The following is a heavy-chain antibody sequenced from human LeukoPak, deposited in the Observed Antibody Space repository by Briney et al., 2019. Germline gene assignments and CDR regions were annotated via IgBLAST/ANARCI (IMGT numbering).Heavy chain of an antibody. V-gene: IGHV3-74*01. D-gene: IGHD2-21*01. CDR3: ARAESFRFDD. J-gene: IGHJ4*02. Sequence: QAGGYLRFYCAASAFTCSNSWMHRLRQVPGKGLLWVSRMNSDGSITNYADSVKGRFTISRDNARNTLYLQIHTLTVEDTAVYYGARAESFRFDDWGQGTLVTVSS. CDR1: AFTCSNSW. CDR2: MNSDGSIT.